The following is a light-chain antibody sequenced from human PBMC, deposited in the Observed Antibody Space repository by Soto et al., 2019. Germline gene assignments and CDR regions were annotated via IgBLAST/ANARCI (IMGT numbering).Light chain of an antibody. V-gene: IGLV1-44*01. CDR1: SSNIGSNT. CDR2: TAG. J-gene: IGLJ1*01. CDR3: SAWDNSLNGYG. Sequence: QSVLTQPLSVSASPGQRVTISCSGGSSNIGSNTVAWYQHLPGTAPPRLIFTAGQRPSGVPGRFSGSKSGTSASLAISGLQFEDECDYSCSAWDNSLNGYGFGPGTELTVL.